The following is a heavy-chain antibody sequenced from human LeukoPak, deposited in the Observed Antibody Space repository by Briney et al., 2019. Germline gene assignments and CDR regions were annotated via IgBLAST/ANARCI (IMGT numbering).Heavy chain of an antibody. D-gene: IGHD6-19*01. J-gene: IGHJ4*02. CDR3: ARDQWLDY. CDR1: GFTFSGYI. CDR2: IGTSGNTI. V-gene: IGHV3-48*01. Sequence: GGSLRLSCAASGFTFSGYIMNWVRQAPGRGLEWVSFIGTSGNTIYYADSVKGRFTVSRDNAKNSLYLQMNSLRAEDAAVYYCARDQWLDYWGQGTLVTVSS.